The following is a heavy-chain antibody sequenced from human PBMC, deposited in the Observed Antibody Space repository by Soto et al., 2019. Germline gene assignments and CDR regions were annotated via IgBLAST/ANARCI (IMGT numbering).Heavy chain of an antibody. CDR3: ARHRGYCSSTSCYEWKPFDI. CDR1: GGSISSDY. CDR2: IYYSGST. J-gene: IGHJ3*02. V-gene: IGHV4-59*08. D-gene: IGHD2-2*01. Sequence: SETLSLTCTVSGGSISSDYWSWIRQPPGKGLEWIGYIYYSGSTNYNPSLKSRVTISVDTSKNQFSLKLSSVTAADTAVYYCARHRGYCSSTSCYEWKPFDIWGQGTMVTVSS.